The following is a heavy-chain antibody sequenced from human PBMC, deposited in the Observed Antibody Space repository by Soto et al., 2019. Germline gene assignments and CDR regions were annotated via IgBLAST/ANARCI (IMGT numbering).Heavy chain of an antibody. J-gene: IGHJ4*02. D-gene: IGHD3-16*02. CDR3: ARLGFGGVIAWGNYFDY. CDR1: GYTFTSYY. CDR2: INPSGGST. Sequence: GASVKVSCKASGYTFTSYYMHWVRQAPGQGLEWMGIINPSGGSTSYAQKFQGRVTMTRDTSTSTVYMELSSLRSEDTAVYYCARLGFGGVIAWGNYFDYWGQGTLVTVSS. V-gene: IGHV1-46*01.